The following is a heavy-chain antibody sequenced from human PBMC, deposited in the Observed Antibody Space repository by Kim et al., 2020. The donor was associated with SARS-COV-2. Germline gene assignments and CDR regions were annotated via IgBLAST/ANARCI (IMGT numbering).Heavy chain of an antibody. CDR1: GFTFSSYD. Sequence: GGSLRLSCAASGFTFSSYDMHWVRQATGKGLEWVSAIGTAGDTYYPGSVKGRFTISRENAKNSLYLQMNSLRAGDTAVYYCARGRYSSSWYLSYGMDVWGQGTTVTVSS. D-gene: IGHD6-13*01. V-gene: IGHV3-13*01. CDR2: IGTAGDT. J-gene: IGHJ6*02. CDR3: ARGRYSSSWYLSYGMDV.